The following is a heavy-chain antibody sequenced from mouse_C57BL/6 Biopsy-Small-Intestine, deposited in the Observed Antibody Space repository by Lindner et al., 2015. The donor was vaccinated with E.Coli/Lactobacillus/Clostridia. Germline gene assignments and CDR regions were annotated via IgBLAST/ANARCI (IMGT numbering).Heavy chain of an antibody. J-gene: IGHJ1*01. D-gene: IGHD1-1*01. CDR2: VNPNGGDT. CDR3: ARDHVVDRTRFYYYGMDV. Sequence: SVKVSCKASGYTFTRYYIHWVRQAPGQGLEWMGIVNPNGGDTTYAQKFQGRVTMTRDTSTSTVYMEVSSLRSEDTALYYCARDHVVDRTRFYYYGMDVWGQGTTVTVSS. V-gene: IGHV1-53*01. CDR1: GYTFTRYY.